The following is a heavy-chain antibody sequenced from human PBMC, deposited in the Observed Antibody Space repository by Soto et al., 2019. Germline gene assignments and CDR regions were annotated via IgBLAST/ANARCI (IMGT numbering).Heavy chain of an antibody. CDR1: GGSISSYY. Sequence: SETLSLTCSVSGGSISSYYWSWIRQSPGKGLEWIGYIYSSGSTNYNPSLKSRVTLSVDTSKNQFSLTLSSVTAADTAVYYCARDLPPSYDSSGYSVFDIWGQGTMVTVSS. D-gene: IGHD3-22*01. CDR2: IYSSGST. J-gene: IGHJ3*02. CDR3: ARDLPPSYDSSGYSVFDI. V-gene: IGHV4-59*01.